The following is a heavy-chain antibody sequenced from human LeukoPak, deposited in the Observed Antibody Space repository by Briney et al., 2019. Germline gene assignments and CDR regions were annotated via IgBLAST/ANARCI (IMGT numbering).Heavy chain of an antibody. CDR1: GYTFTSYY. CDR3: ARDWSYYDSSGYHFDY. D-gene: IGHD3-22*01. Sequence: ASVKVSCKASGYTFTSYYMHWVRQAPGQGLEWMGINNPSGGSTSYAQKFQGRVTMTRDTSTSTVYMELSSLRSEDTAVYYCARDWSYYDSSGYHFDYWGQGTLVTVSS. CDR2: NNPSGGST. V-gene: IGHV1-46*01. J-gene: IGHJ4*02.